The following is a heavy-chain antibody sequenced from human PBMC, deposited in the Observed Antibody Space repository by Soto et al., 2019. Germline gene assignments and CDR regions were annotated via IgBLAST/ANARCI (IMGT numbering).Heavy chain of an antibody. CDR3: ARSHIAVAEASDY. D-gene: IGHD6-19*01. J-gene: IGHJ4*02. V-gene: IGHV6-1*01. Sequence: SQTLSLTSAISEDSVSSNSAAWNWIRQSPSRGLEWLGRTYYRSKWYNDYAVSVKSRITINPDTSKNQFSLQPNSVTPEDTAVYYCARSHIAVAEASDYWGQGTLVTVSS. CDR2: TYYRSKWYN. CDR1: EDSVSSNSAA.